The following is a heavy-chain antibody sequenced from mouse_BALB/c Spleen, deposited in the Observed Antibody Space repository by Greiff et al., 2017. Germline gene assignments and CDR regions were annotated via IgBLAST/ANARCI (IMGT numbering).Heavy chain of an antibody. CDR2: IWAGGST. Sequence: QVQLKQSGPGLVAPSQSLSITCTVSGFSLTSYGVHWVRQPPGKGLEWLGVIWAGGSTNYNSALMSRLSISKDNSKSQVFLKMNSLQTDDTAMYYCARAWSHYDSLYAMDYWGQGTSVTVSS. V-gene: IGHV2-9*02. CDR3: ARAWSHYDSLYAMDY. J-gene: IGHJ4*01. D-gene: IGHD2-4*01. CDR1: GFSLTSYG.